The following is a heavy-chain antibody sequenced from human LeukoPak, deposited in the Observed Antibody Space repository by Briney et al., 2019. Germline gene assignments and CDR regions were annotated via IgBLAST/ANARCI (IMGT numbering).Heavy chain of an antibody. D-gene: IGHD1-26*01. J-gene: IGHJ4*02. Sequence: GGSLRLSCAASGFTVSSNYMSWVRQAPGKGLERISVIYSGGSTYYADSVKGRFTISRDNSRNTLYLQMNSLRAEDTAVYYCARSKRGAGDYFDYWGQGTLVTVSS. V-gene: IGHV3-53*01. CDR3: ARSKRGAGDYFDY. CDR2: IYSGGST. CDR1: GFTVSSNY.